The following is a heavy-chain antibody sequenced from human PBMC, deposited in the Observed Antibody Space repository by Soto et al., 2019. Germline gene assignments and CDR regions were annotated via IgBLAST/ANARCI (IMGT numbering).Heavy chain of an antibody. V-gene: IGHV3-23*01. Sequence: PGGSLRLSCAASGFTFSSYAMSWVRQAPGKGLEWVSAISGSGGSTYYADSVKGRFTISRDNSKNTLYLQMNSLRAEDTAVYYCAKGGSYGPYYYYYGMDVWGQGTTVTVSS. J-gene: IGHJ6*02. CDR1: GFTFSSYA. CDR2: ISGSGGST. CDR3: AKGGSYGPYYYYYGMDV. D-gene: IGHD5-18*01.